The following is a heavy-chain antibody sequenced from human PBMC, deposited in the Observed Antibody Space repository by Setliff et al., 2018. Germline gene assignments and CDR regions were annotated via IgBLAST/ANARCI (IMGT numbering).Heavy chain of an antibody. Sequence: SETLSLTCAAYGGTFSDYYWGWIRQPPGKGLEWIGQIYTSWSTNYNPSLKSRVTISIDTSKSQFSLKLSSMTAADTALYYCARNPDFLQYSFDLWGRGTLVTVSS. D-gene: IGHD5-12*01. J-gene: IGHJ2*01. CDR2: IYTSWST. CDR3: ARNPDFLQYSFDL. CDR1: GGTFSDYY. V-gene: IGHV4-34*01.